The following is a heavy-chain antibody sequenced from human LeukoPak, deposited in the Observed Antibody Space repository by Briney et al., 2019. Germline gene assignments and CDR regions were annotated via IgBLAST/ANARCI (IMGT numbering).Heavy chain of an antibody. D-gene: IGHD5-24*01. V-gene: IGHV1-69*05. J-gene: IGHJ4*02. CDR1: GGTFSSYA. CDR3: ARGKRGDGYNN. Sequence: ASVKVSCKASGGTFSSYAISWARQAPGQGLEWMGRIIPIFGTANYAQKFQGRVTITTDESTSTAYIELSSLRSEDTAVYYCARGKRGDGYNNWGQGTLVTVSS. CDR2: IIPIFGTA.